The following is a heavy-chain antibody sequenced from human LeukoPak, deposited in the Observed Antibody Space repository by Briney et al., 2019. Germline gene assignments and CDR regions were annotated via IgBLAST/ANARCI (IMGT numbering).Heavy chain of an antibody. D-gene: IGHD1-26*01. J-gene: IGHJ6*02. V-gene: IGHV3-7*01. CDR1: GFTSSSYW. CDR3: ARVLSGSYSFYYGMDV. CDR2: IKQDGSEK. Sequence: PGGSLRLSCAASGFTSSSYWMSWVRQAPGKGLEWVANIKQDGSEKYYVDSVKGRFTISRDNAKNSLYLQMNSLRAEDTAVYYCARVLSGSYSFYYGMDVWGQGTTVTVSS.